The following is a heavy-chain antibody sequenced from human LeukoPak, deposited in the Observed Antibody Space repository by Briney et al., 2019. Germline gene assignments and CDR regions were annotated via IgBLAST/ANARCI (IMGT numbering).Heavy chain of an antibody. D-gene: IGHD1-26*01. J-gene: IGHJ4*02. CDR1: GGSISGTNW. CDR2: ISLAGQT. Sequence: SETLSLTCGVSGGSISGTNWWSWVRQPPGQGLEWIGGISLAGQTNYNPSLNGRVTMSLDKSSNQLSLHLTSATAADTATYFCSRESGPFCPFGYWGQGTLVIVSS. V-gene: IGHV4/OR15-8*02. CDR3: SRESGPFCPFGY.